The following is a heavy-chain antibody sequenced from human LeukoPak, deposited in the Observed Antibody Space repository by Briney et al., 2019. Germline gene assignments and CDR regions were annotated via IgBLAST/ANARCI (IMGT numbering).Heavy chain of an antibody. CDR1: GFTFSSYW. J-gene: IGHJ6*03. CDR2: INQDGSSK. V-gene: IGHV3-7*01. CDR3: ARISGRNYYYMDV. Sequence: GGSLRLSCAVSGFTFSSYWMGWVRQAPGKGLAWVANINQDGSSKYYEDSVKGRFTISRDNAKNSLYLQMKSLSAEDTAVYYCARISGRNYYYMDVWGKGTTVTISS. D-gene: IGHD3-10*01.